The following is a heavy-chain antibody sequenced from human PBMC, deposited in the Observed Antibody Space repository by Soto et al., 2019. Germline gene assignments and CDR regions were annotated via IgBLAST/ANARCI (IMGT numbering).Heavy chain of an antibody. J-gene: IGHJ4*02. CDR1: GGSISSYY. V-gene: IGHV4-59*08. CDR2: IYYSGST. CDR3: ARLGWQPYYFDY. D-gene: IGHD6-13*01. Sequence: SETLSLTCTASGGSISSYYWSWIRQPPGKGLEWIGYIYYSGSTNYNPSLKSQVTISVDTSKNQFSLKLSSVTAADTAVYYCARLGWQPYYFDYWGQGTLVTVSS.